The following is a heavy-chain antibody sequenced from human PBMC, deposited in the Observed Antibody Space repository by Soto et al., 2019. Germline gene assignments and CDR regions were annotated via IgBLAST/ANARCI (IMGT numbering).Heavy chain of an antibody. V-gene: IGHV1-18*01. CDR1: GYIFVNYG. CDR2: ISPYSGNT. J-gene: IGHJ6*02. CDR3: AMVDNYVTPTPQDV. Sequence: QVQLVQSGDEVRKPGSSVKVSCKASGYIFVNYGIAWVRQAPGQGLEWMGWISPYSGNTHYASKGQSRHTMDTTTSTTEAYMDLGSLTSDVTAVYYCAMVDNYVTPTPQDVWGQGTTVTVSS. D-gene: IGHD3-16*01.